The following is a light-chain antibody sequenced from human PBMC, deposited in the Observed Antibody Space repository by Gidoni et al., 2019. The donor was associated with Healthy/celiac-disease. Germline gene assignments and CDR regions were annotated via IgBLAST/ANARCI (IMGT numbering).Light chain of an antibody. CDR3: QSADSSGTYQV. V-gene: IGLV3-25*03. CDR2: KDS. J-gene: IGLJ3*02. Sequence: SYERTQPPSGSESPGQTARITCSGDALPKQYDSWYQQKPGQAPVLVIYKDSDRPSGIPARFSGSSSGTTVTFTISGVQAEDEADYYCQSADSSGTYQVFGGGTKLTVL. CDR1: ALPKQY.